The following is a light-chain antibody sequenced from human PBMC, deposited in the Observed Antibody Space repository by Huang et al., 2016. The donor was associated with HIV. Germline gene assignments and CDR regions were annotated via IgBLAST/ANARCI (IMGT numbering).Light chain of an antibody. V-gene: IGKV1-5*01. CDR2: DAS. Sequence: DIQMTQSPSTLSASVGVRVTITCRASQSVSTWLAWYQRKPGKAPKLLIYDASSLESEVPSSFSGSGSGTEFTLTISSLQPDDFATYYCQQYNNYPWTFGQGTKVEIK. CDR1: QSVSTW. J-gene: IGKJ1*01. CDR3: QQYNNYPWT.